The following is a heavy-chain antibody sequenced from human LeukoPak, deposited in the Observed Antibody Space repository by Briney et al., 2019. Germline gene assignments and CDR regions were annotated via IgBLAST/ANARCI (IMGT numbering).Heavy chain of an antibody. CDR3: AKDGAAMAYNWFDP. D-gene: IGHD5-18*01. CDR2: ISSSSSYI. Sequence: GGSLRLSCAASGFTFSSYSMNWVRQAPGKGLEWVSSISSSSSYIYYADSVKGRFTISRDNAKNSLYLQMNSLRAEDTAVYYCAKDGAAMAYNWFDPWGQGTLVTVSS. J-gene: IGHJ5*02. CDR1: GFTFSSYS. V-gene: IGHV3-21*04.